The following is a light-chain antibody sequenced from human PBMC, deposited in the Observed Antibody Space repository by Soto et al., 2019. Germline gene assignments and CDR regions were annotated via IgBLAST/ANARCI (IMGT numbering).Light chain of an antibody. V-gene: IGKV3-20*01. CDR2: GAS. CDR3: QQYGSSQWT. Sequence: EIVLTQSPGTLSLSPGERATLSCRAIQRVSGSTLAWYQQKPGQAPRLLIYGASSRATGIPDRFSGSGSGTDLTLTISRLEPEDFAVYYCQQYGSSQWTFGQGTKVDIK. CDR1: QRVSGST. J-gene: IGKJ1*01.